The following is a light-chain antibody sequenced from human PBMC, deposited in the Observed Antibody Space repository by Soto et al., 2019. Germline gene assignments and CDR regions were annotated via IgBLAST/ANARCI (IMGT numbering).Light chain of an antibody. J-gene: IGLJ2*01. CDR3: SSYAGSKNLV. CDR2: EVN. Sequence: QSALTQPPSASGSPGQSVTISCTGTSSDVGGYNPVSWYQQHPGKAPKLMIYEVNKRPSGVPDRFSASKSDSTASLTVSGLQAEDEAHYYCSSYAGSKNLVFGGGTQLTVL. V-gene: IGLV2-8*01. CDR1: SSDVGGYNP.